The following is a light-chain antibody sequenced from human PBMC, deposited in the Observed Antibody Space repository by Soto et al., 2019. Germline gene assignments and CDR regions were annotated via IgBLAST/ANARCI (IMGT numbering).Light chain of an antibody. CDR1: QRISSW. J-gene: IGKJ1*01. CDR3: QQYNSYSWT. CDR2: DAS. V-gene: IGKV1-5*01. Sequence: DIHMTQSPSTLSASVGDRVTITCRASQRISSWLARYQQKPGKAPKLLIYDASSLESGVPSRFSGSGSGTEFTLTISSLQPDDFATYYCQQYNSYSWTFGQGTKVDIK.